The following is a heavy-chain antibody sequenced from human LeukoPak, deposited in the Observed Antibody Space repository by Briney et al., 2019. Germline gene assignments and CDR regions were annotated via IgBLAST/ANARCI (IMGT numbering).Heavy chain of an antibody. CDR2: ISPNSGGS. D-gene: IGHD2-2*01. CDR1: GYTFSDYY. J-gene: IGHJ4*02. Sequence: ASVKVSCKASGYTFSDYYLHWVRLAPGQGLEWMGRISPNSGGSDYAQKFQGKVTMTRDASISTVYMDLNRLRSDDTAIYYCARQLETTSWFDYWGQGTLVIVSS. CDR3: ARQLETTSWFDY. V-gene: IGHV1-2*06.